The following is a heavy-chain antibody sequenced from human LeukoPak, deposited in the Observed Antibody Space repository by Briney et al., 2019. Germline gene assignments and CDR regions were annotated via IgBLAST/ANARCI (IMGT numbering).Heavy chain of an antibody. CDR1: GGSISSYY. CDR3: ARDSYDSSGYGYYYGMDV. Sequence: SETLSLTCTVSGGSISSYYWSWIRQPPGKGLEWIGYIYYSGSTNYNPSLKSRVTISVDTSKNQFSLKLSSVTAADTAVYYCARDSYDSSGYGYYYGMDVWGQGTTVTVSS. CDR2: IYYSGST. V-gene: IGHV4-59*01. D-gene: IGHD3-22*01. J-gene: IGHJ6*02.